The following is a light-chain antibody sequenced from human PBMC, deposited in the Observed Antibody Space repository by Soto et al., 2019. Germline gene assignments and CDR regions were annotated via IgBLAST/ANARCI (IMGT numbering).Light chain of an antibody. CDR1: NSDIGLFSL. CDR3: CSYAGSRTWV. V-gene: IGLV2-23*02. Sequence: QSAPIQPASMSGSPGQSITISCTGTNSDIGLFSLVSWYQQYPDKAPKLILYEVSKWPSGIPHRFSGSKSGNTASLTISGLQAEDEADYYCCSYAGSRTWVFGGGTKVTVL. CDR2: EVS. J-gene: IGLJ3*02.